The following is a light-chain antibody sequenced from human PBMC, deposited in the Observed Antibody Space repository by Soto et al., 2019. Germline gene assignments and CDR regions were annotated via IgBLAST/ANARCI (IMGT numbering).Light chain of an antibody. CDR1: SSDVWSYNL. CDR2: EVS. CDR3: SSSARSNTVV. V-gene: IGLV2-23*02. J-gene: IGLJ2*01. Sequence: QSALTQPASVSGSPGQLITISCTGTSSDVWSYNLVSWYQQHPGKAPKLMIEEVSKRPSGESNRFSGSKSGNTAYLTISGLQADDEADYYCSSSARSNTVVFGGGTKRTAL.